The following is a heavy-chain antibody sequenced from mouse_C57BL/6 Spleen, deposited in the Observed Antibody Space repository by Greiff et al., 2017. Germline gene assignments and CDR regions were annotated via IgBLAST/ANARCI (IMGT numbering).Heavy chain of an antibody. D-gene: IGHD3-2*01. CDR2: IYPGDGDT. V-gene: IGHV1-80*01. CDR3: ARSEGQPGAWFAY. Sequence: VQLQQSGAELVKPGASVKISCKASGYAFSSYWMNWVKQRPGKGLEWIGQIYPGDGDTNDNGKVKGKATLTADKSSSTAYMQRSSLTAEDSAVYVCARSEGQPGAWFAYWGQGTLVTVSA. J-gene: IGHJ3*01. CDR1: GYAFSSYW.